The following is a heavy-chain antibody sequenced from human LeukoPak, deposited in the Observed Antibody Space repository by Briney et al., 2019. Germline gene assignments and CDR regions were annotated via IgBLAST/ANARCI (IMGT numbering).Heavy chain of an antibody. CDR2: ISSSSSYI. V-gene: IGHV3-21*01. J-gene: IGHJ2*01. Sequence: GGSLRLSCAASGFTFSSYSMNWVRQAPGKGLEWVSSISSSSSYIYYADSVKGRFTISRDNAKNSLYLQMSSLRAEDTAVYYCARDPYIAAAGTWDWYFDLWGRGTLVTVSS. CDR1: GFTFSSYS. D-gene: IGHD6-13*01. CDR3: ARDPYIAAAGTWDWYFDL.